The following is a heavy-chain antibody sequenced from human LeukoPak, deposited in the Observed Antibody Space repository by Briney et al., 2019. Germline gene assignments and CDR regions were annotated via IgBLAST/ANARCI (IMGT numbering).Heavy chain of an antibody. CDR2: ISGSGGST. J-gene: IGHJ5*02. CDR3: AKSSSGITWFDP. V-gene: IGHV3-23*01. CDR1: GFTFSSYA. D-gene: IGHD1-26*01. Sequence: GGSLRLSCAASGFTFSSYAMSWVRQAPGKGLEWVSAISGSGGSTYYADSVKGRFTISRDNSKNTLYLQMDSLRSDDTAVYYCAKSSSGITWFDPWGQGTLVTVSS.